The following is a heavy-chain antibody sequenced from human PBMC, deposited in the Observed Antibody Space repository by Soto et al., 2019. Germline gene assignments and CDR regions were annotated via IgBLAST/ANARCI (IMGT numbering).Heavy chain of an antibody. CDR3: ARLHPNYYDSSGYSI. J-gene: IGHJ4*02. CDR1: GGSISSGDYY. V-gene: IGHV4-30-4*01. D-gene: IGHD3-22*01. CDR2: IYYSGST. Sequence: SETLSLSYTVSGGSISSGDYYWSWIRQPPGKGLEWIGYIYYSGSTYYNPSLKSRVTISVDTSKNQFSLKLSSVTAADTAVYYCARLHPNYYDSSGYSIWGQGTLVTVSS.